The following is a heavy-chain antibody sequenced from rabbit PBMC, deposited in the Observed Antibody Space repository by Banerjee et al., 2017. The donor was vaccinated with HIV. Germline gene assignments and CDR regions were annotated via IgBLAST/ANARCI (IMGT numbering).Heavy chain of an antibody. V-gene: IGHV1S40*01. J-gene: IGHJ6*01. CDR3: ARGGSWNGWLYDQGMDL. Sequence: QSLQESGGGLFQPGGSLALTCKASGFSLTNNYVMCWVRQAPGKGLEWIACIYAGSSGSTYYASWAKGRFTISKASSTTVTLQMSSLTAADTATYFCARGGSWNGWLYDQGMDLWGQGTLVTVS. CDR1: GFSLTNNYV. D-gene: IGHD5-1*01. CDR2: IYAGSSGST.